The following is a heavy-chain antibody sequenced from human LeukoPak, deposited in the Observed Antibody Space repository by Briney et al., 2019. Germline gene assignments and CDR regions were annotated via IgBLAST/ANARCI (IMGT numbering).Heavy chain of an antibody. Sequence: PGGSLRLSCAASGFTFSSYWMHWVRQAPGKGLEWVANINQAGTEKYYVDSVKGRFTISRDSAKNSLYLQMNSLRAEDTAVYYCAELGITMIGGVWGKGTTVTISS. J-gene: IGHJ6*04. D-gene: IGHD3-10*02. V-gene: IGHV3-7*01. CDR2: INQAGTEK. CDR3: AELGITMIGGV. CDR1: GFTFSSYW.